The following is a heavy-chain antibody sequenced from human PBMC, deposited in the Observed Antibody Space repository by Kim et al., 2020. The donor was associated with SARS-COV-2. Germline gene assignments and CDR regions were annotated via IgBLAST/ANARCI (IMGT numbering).Heavy chain of an antibody. CDR3: ARAVFHAPGTGPYQMDV. CDR1: GFTLSDHY. Sequence: GGSLRLSCAASGFTLSDHYMDWVRQAPGKGLEWVGRTRNKVNSYTTEYAASVKGRFTISRDDSKNSLYLQMNSLKTEDTALYYCARAVFHAPGTGPYQMDVWGQGTTVTVSS. CDR2: TRNKVNSYTT. V-gene: IGHV3-72*01. J-gene: IGHJ6*02. D-gene: IGHD6-13*01.